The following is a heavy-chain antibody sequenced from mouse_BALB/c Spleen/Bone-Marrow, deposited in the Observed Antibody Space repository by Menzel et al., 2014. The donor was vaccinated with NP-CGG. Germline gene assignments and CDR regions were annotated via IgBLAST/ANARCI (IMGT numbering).Heavy chain of an antibody. D-gene: IGHD2-3*01. CDR3: ARGEGWHYFDY. Sequence: EVQVVESGPGLVKPSQSLSLTCSVTGYSITSGYYWNWIRQFPGNKLEWMGYLSYDGSNNYNPSLKNRISITRDTSKNQFFLNLNSVTTEDTATYYCARGEGWHYFDYWGQGTSLTVSS. CDR2: LSYDGSN. V-gene: IGHV3-6*02. J-gene: IGHJ2*02. CDR1: GYSITSGYY.